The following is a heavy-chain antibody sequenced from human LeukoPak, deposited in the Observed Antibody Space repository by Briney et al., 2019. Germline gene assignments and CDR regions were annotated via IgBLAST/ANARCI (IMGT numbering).Heavy chain of an antibody. CDR2: INQDESKK. CDR1: GFTFSNDW. J-gene: IGHJ4*02. V-gene: IGHV3-7*01. D-gene: IGHD2-2*01. CDR3: ARDHAYRADY. Sequence: GGSLRLSCAASGFTFSNDWMCWVRQAPGKGLEWVANINQDESKKYYADSVKGRFTISRDNAKNSLYLQMSSLTAEDTAIYYCARDHAYRADYWGQGTLVTVAS.